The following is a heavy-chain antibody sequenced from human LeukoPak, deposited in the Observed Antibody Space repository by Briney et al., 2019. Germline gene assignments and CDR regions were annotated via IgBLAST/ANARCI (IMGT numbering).Heavy chain of an antibody. V-gene: IGHV3-53*01. CDR1: GFTVSSTY. D-gene: IGHD2-8*01. CDR2: IYSAGST. J-gene: IGHJ4*02. Sequence: PGGSLRPSCAASGFTVSSTYMSWVRQAPGKGLEGVSIIYSAGSTYYADSVKGRFTISRDNSKNTLYLQMNSLRAEDTAVYYCAKGHCTNGICWLDWGQGTLVTVSS. CDR3: AKGHCTNGICWLD.